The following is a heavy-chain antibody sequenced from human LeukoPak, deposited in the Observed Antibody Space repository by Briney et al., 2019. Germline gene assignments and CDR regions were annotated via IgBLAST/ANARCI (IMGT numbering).Heavy chain of an antibody. Sequence: GASVKVSCKASGYTFTGYYIHWVRQAPGQGLEWMGWINPNSGGTNYAQKLQGRVTTTRDTSISTAYMELSRLRSDDTAVYYCARVERNWPGHYYYYMDVWGKGTTVTVSS. CDR2: INPNSGGT. J-gene: IGHJ6*03. CDR1: GYTFTGYY. V-gene: IGHV1-2*02. D-gene: IGHD1-1*01. CDR3: ARVERNWPGHYYYYMDV.